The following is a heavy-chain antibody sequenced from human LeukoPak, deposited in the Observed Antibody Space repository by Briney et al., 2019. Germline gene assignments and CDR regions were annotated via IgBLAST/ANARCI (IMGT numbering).Heavy chain of an antibody. CDR1: GGSFSDYS. CDR3: ARAGGVKTAALDLDY. V-gene: IGHV4-59*01. Sequence: PSETLSLTCTVSGGSFSDYSWSWIRQPPGKGLEWIGNIYYSGSANHNPSLKSRVTISRDTSKNQFSLKLTSVTTADTAVYYCARAGGVKTAALDLDYWGQGTLVTVSS. CDR2: IYYSGSA. J-gene: IGHJ4*02. D-gene: IGHD6-25*01.